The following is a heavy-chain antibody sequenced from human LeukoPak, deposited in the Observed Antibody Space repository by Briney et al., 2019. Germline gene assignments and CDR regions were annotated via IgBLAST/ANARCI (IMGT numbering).Heavy chain of an antibody. CDR2: ISSSSSYI. J-gene: IGHJ3*02. CDR1: GFTFSSYS. V-gene: IGHV3-21*01. D-gene: IGHD6-13*01. CDR3: ARVTSSWDAFDI. Sequence: PGGSLRLSCAASGFTFSSYSMNWVRQAPGKGLEWVSSISSSSSYIYYADSVKGRFTISRDNAKNSLYLQMNNLRAEDTAVYYCARVTSSWDAFDIWGQGTMVTVSS.